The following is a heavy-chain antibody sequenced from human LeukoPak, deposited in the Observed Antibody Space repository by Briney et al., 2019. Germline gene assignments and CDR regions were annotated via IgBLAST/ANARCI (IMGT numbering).Heavy chain of an antibody. D-gene: IGHD5/OR15-5a*01. CDR1: GFTFSSYA. Sequence: GGSLRLSCAASGFTFSSYAMHWVRQAPGKGLEWVAVISYDGSNKYYADSVKGRFIISRDNFNNTMFLQMNSLRPDDTAVYYCARVRWQSVSIDAFDMWGQGTMVTVSS. J-gene: IGHJ3*02. CDR2: ISYDGSNK. CDR3: ARVRWQSVSIDAFDM. V-gene: IGHV3-30-3*01.